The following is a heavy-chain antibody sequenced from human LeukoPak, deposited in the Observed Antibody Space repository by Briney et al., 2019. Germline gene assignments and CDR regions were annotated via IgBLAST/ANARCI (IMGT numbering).Heavy chain of an antibody. J-gene: IGHJ5*02. CDR1: GGSFSGYD. CDR3: ARGFYDFWSGYRLSVTRNPKRFDP. Sequence: SETLSLTCAVYGGSFSGYDWSWIRQPPGKGLEWIGEINHSGSTNYIPSLKSRLTISVDTSKNQFSLKLSSVTAADTAVYYCARGFYDFWSGYRLSVTRNPKRFDPWGQGTLVTVSS. V-gene: IGHV4-34*01. CDR2: INHSGST. D-gene: IGHD3-3*01.